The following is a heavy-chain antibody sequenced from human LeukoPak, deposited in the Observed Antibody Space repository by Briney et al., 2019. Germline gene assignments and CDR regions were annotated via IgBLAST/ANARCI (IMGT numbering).Heavy chain of an antibody. Sequence: SETLSLTCTVSGGSISSYYWSWIRQPAGKGLEWIGRIYTSGSTNYNPSLKSRVTMSVDTSKNQFSLKPISVTAADTAVYYCARAWMVRGVPNWFDPWGQGTLVTVSS. V-gene: IGHV4-4*07. D-gene: IGHD3-10*01. CDR1: GGSISSYY. J-gene: IGHJ5*02. CDR3: ARAWMVRGVPNWFDP. CDR2: IYTSGST.